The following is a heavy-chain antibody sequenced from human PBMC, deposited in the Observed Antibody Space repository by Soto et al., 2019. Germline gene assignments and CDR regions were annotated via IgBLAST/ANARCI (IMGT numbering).Heavy chain of an antibody. CDR1: GYTFTSYW. V-gene: IGHV5-51*03. CDR3: ARRQVWFVELLHAFDI. Sequence: EVQLVQSGSEVKEPGESLKISCKGSGYTFTSYWIGWVRQMPGKGLEWMGIIYAGDSETRYSPSFQGQVTISADKSISTVYLQWSSLKASDTAMYYCARRQVWFVELLHAFDIWGQGKMVTVSS. CDR2: IYAGDSET. J-gene: IGHJ3*02. D-gene: IGHD3-10*01.